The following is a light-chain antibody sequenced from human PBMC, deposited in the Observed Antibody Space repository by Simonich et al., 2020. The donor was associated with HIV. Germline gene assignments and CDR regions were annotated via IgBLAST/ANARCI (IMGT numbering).Light chain of an antibody. Sequence: SYVLTQPPSVSVAPGKTARITCWGNNIGSKSVPWYQQKPGQAPVLVVYDDSDRPSGIPERVSGSNSGNTATLTISRVEAGDEADYYCQVWDSSSDHWVFGGGTKLTVL. CDR2: DDS. J-gene: IGLJ3*02. V-gene: IGLV3-21*03. CDR3: QVWDSSSDHWV. CDR1: NIGSKS.